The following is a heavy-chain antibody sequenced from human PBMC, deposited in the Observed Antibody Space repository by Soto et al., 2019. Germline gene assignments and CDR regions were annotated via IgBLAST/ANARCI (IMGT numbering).Heavy chain of an antibody. Sequence: EVQLLESGRGLVQPGGSLRLSCAASGFTFSSYAMSWVRQAPGKGLEWVSGIVDSGGSTYYADSVKGRFTISRDNSKNTLYLQRNSLRAEDTAVYYCAKPGGINWGQGTLVTVSS. CDR2: IVDSGGST. J-gene: IGHJ4*02. V-gene: IGHV3-23*01. D-gene: IGHD6-13*01. CDR3: AKPGGIN. CDR1: GFTFSSYA.